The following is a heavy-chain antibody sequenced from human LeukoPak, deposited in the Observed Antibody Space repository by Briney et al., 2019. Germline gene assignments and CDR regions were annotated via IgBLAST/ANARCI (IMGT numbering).Heavy chain of an antibody. J-gene: IGHJ4*02. CDR2: INPSGGCT. Sequence: ASVKVSCKASGYTFTNYYMNWVRQAPGQGLEWMGIINPSGGCTSYAQKFQGRVTVTRDTSTSTVYMELSSLRSEDTAMYYCAREGEIGYDLSDYWGQGTLVTVSS. CDR1: GYTFTNYY. D-gene: IGHD5-12*01. V-gene: IGHV1-46*01. CDR3: AREGEIGYDLSDY.